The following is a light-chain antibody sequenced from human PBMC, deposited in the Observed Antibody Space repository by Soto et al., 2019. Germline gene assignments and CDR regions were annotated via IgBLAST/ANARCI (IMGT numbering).Light chain of an antibody. CDR1: TRDVGGFDY. V-gene: IGLV2-14*01. J-gene: IGLJ1*01. Sequence: QSALTQPASVSGSPGQSITISCTGTTRDVGGFDYVSWYQQHPGKAPKLIIYEVTNRPSGVSSRFSGSKSGDTASLTISGLQADDGADYYCSSHTSSSTPYIFGTGTKVTVL. CDR3: SSHTSSSTPYI. CDR2: EVT.